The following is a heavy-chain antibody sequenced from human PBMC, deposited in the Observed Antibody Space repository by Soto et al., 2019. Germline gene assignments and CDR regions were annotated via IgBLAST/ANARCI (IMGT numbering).Heavy chain of an antibody. CDR3: ARAIVVVPAAFYYYYGMDV. Sequence: PGGSLRLSCAASGLTFSSYGMHWVRQAPGKGLEWVAVIWYDGSNKYYADSVKGRFTISRDNSKNTLYLQMNSLRAEDTAVYYCARAIVVVPAAFYYYYGMDVWGQGTTVTVSS. V-gene: IGHV3-33*01. CDR2: IWYDGSNK. J-gene: IGHJ6*02. D-gene: IGHD2-2*01. CDR1: GLTFSSYG.